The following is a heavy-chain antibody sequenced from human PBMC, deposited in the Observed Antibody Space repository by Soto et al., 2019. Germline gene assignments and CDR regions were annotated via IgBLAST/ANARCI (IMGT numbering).Heavy chain of an antibody. CDR3: ARGGWYYYYGMDV. CDR1: GFTFSSYD. D-gene: IGHD6-19*01. CDR2: IGTAGDT. V-gene: IGHV3-13*01. J-gene: IGHJ6*02. Sequence: EVQLVESGGGLVQPGGSLRLSCAASGFTFSSYDMHWVRQATGKGLEWVSAIGTAGDTYYPGSVKGRFTISRENAKNSLYLQMNRRRAGDTAVYYCARGGWYYYYGMDVWGQGTTVTVSS.